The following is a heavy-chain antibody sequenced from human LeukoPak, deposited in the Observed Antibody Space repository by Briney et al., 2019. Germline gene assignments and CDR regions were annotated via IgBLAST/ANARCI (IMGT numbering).Heavy chain of an antibody. CDR3: AREPMVRDFNWFDP. Sequence: ASVKVSCKASGYTFTGYYIHWVRQAPGQGPEWMGRINPNTGGTNYAQKFQGRVTMTRDTSISTAYMELSRLTSDDTAVYYCAREPMVRDFNWFDPWGQGTLVTVSS. J-gene: IGHJ5*02. D-gene: IGHD3-10*01. CDR1: GYTFTGYY. CDR2: INPNTGGT. V-gene: IGHV1-2*06.